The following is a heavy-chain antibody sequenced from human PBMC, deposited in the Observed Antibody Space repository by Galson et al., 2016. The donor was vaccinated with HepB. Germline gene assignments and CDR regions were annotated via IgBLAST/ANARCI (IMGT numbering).Heavy chain of an antibody. CDR1: GFTFSTSA. J-gene: IGHJ4*02. Sequence: SLRLSCAASGFTFSTSAVHWVRQAPGKGLEWVAVISSDGSNQFYADSVTGRFTISRDNSKDTLYLQMNSLRAEDTAVYYCAKDGGYTYALGYWGRGNLVTVSA. D-gene: IGHD5-18*01. CDR2: ISSDGSNQ. V-gene: IGHV3-30-3*01. CDR3: AKDGGYTYALGY.